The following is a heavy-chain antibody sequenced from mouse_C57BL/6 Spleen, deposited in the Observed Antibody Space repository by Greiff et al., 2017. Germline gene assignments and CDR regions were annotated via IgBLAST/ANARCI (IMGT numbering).Heavy chain of an antibody. J-gene: IGHJ4*01. V-gene: IGHV1-63*01. Sequence: QVQLKESGAELVRPGTSVKMSCKASGYTFTNYWIGWAKQRPGHGLEWIGDLYPGGGYTNDNEKFKGKATLTADKSSSTAYMQFSSLTSEDSAIYYCARGLTGYYAMDYWGQGTSVTVSS. CDR1: GYTFTNYW. CDR2: LYPGGGYT. D-gene: IGHD4-1*01. CDR3: ARGLTGYYAMDY.